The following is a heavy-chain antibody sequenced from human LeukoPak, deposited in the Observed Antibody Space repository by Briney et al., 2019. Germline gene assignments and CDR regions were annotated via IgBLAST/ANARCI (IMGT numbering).Heavy chain of an antibody. CDR1: GYTFTSYG. CDR2: ISAYNGNT. CDR3: ARTSSLAYAFDI. V-gene: IGHV1-18*01. J-gene: IGHJ3*02. D-gene: IGHD6-6*01. Sequence: ASVKVSCKASGYTFTSYGISWVRQAPGQGPEWMGWISAYNGNTNYAQKLQGRVTMTTDTSTSTAYMELRSLRSDDTAVYYCARTSSLAYAFDIWGQGTMVTVSS.